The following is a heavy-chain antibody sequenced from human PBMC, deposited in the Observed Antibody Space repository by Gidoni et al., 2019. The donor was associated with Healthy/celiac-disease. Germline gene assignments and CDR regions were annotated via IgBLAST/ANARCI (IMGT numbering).Heavy chain of an antibody. J-gene: IGHJ6*03. CDR3: ARRGSRMATTYPFYYYYMDV. Sequence: QLQLQESGPGLVKPSETLSLTCTVSGGSISSSSYDWGWIRQPPGKGLEWIGSIYYSGSTYYNPSLKSRVTISVDTSKNQFSLNLSSVTAADTAVYYCARRGSRMATTYPFYYYYMDVWGKGTTVTVSS. CDR2: IYYSGST. CDR1: GGSISSSSYD. V-gene: IGHV4-39*01. D-gene: IGHD5-12*01.